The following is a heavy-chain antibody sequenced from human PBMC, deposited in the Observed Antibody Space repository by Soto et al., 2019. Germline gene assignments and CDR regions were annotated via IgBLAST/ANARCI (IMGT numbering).Heavy chain of an antibody. V-gene: IGHV1-8*01. CDR1: GYTFTSYD. Sequence: QVQLVQSGAEVKKPGASVKVSCKASGYTFTSYDINWVRQATGQGLEWMGWMNPNSGNTGNAQKFQGRVTMTRNTSISTAYMELSSLRSEDTAVYYCARGPSHHDYGDPGPDFDYWGQGTLVTVSS. D-gene: IGHD4-17*01. CDR3: ARGPSHHDYGDPGPDFDY. CDR2: MNPNSGNT. J-gene: IGHJ4*02.